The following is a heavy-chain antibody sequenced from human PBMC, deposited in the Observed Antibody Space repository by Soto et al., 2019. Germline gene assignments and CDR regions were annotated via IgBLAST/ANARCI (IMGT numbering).Heavy chain of an antibody. CDR3: ARGRYGDY. CDR2: ISAHNGTP. V-gene: IGHV1-18*01. Sequence: QVHLVQSGAEVKKPGASVKVSCKGSGYGVTTYGITWVRQAPGQGLEWMAWISAHNGTPNYAQKLQGRVTVTRDTSTSTAYMELRSLRSDDTAVYYCARGRYGDYWGQGALVTVSS. D-gene: IGHD1-1*01. CDR1: GYGVTTYG. J-gene: IGHJ4*02.